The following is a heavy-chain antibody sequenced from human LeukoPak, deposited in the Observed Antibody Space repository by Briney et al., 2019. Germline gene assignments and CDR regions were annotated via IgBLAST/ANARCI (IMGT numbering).Heavy chain of an antibody. V-gene: IGHV3-73*01. D-gene: IGHD6-13*01. Sequence: QPGGSLRLSCAAPGFTFSNAWMSWVRQAPGKGLEWVGRIRSKANSYATAYAASVKGRFTISRDDSKNTAYLQMNSLKTEDTAVYYCTRHKEQQLVGRRGYYYYYMDVWGKGTTVTVSS. CDR2: IRSKANSYAT. CDR1: GFTFSNAW. J-gene: IGHJ6*03. CDR3: TRHKEQQLVGRRGYYYYYMDV.